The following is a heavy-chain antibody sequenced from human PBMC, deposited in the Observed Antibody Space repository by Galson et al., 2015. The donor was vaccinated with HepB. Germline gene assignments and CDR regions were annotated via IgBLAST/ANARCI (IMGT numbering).Heavy chain of an antibody. J-gene: IGHJ6*03. Sequence: SLRLSCAASGFTFSSYGMHWVRQAPGKGLEWVAVISYDGSNKYYADSVKGRFTISRDNSKNTLYLQMNSLRAEDTAVYYCAKNADFGVVIYYYYMDVWGKGTTVTVSS. D-gene: IGHD3-3*01. CDR2: ISYDGSNK. CDR1: GFTFSSYG. V-gene: IGHV3-30*18. CDR3: AKNADFGVVIYYYYMDV.